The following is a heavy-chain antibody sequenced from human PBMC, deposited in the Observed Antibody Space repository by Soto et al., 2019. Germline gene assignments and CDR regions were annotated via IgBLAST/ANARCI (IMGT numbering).Heavy chain of an antibody. CDR1: GFTFSSYG. CDR2: IWYDGSNK. D-gene: IGHD2-15*01. J-gene: IGHJ4*02. CDR3: ARGRLRKPLDY. V-gene: IGHV3-33*01. Sequence: GGSLRLSCAASGFTFSSYGMHWVRQAPGKGLEWVAVIWYDGSNKYYADSVKGRFTISRDNSKNTVYLQMNSLRAEDTAVYYCARGRLRKPLDYWGQGTLVTVSS.